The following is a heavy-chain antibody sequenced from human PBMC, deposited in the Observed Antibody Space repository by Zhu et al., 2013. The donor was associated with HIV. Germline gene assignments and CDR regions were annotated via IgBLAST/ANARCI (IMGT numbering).Heavy chain of an antibody. Sequence: QVQLQQWGAGLLKPSETLSLTCAVYGGSFSGYYWSWIRQPPGKGLEWIGEINHSGSTNYNPSLKSRVTISVDTSKNQFSLKLSSVTAADTAVYYCARIVGATLMGWFDPWGQGTLVTVSS. J-gene: IGHJ5*02. D-gene: IGHD1-26*01. CDR3: ARIVGATLMGWFDP. CDR1: GGSFSGYY. V-gene: IGHV4-34*01. CDR2: INHSGST.